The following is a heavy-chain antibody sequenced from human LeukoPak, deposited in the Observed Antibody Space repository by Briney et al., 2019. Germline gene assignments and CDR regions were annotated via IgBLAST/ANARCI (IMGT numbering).Heavy chain of an antibody. CDR3: ARERGDYYDSSGSLYGMDV. V-gene: IGHV3-66*01. CDR2: IYSGGST. CDR1: GFTVSSNY. Sequence: GGSLRLSCAASGFTVSSNYMSWIRQAPGKGLEWVSVIYSGGSTYYADSVKGRFTISRDNSKNTLYLQMNGLRAEDTAVYYCARERGDYYDSSGSLYGMDVWGQGTTVTVSS. D-gene: IGHD3-22*01. J-gene: IGHJ6*02.